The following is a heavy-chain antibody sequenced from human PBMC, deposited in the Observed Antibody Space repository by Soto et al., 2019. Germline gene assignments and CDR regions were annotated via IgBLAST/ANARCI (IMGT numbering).Heavy chain of an antibody. D-gene: IGHD5-18*01. V-gene: IGHV1-69*06. CDR3: ARDPNSYGYRAHFDY. J-gene: IGHJ4*02. Sequence: GASVKVSCKASGGTFSSYAISWVRQAPGQGLEWMGGIIPIFGTANYAQKFQGRVTITADKSTSTAYMELSSLRSEDTAVYYCARDPNSYGYRAHFDYWGQGTLVTVSA. CDR1: GGTFSSYA. CDR2: IIPIFGTA.